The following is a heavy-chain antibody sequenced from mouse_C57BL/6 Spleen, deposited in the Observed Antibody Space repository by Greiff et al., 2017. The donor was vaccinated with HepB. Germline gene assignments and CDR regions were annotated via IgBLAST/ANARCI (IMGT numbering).Heavy chain of an antibody. CDR2: IYPGSGST. CDR3: ARKTGYFDY. Sequence: VKLMESGAELVKPGASVKMSCKASGYTFTSYWITWVKQRPGQGLEWIGDIYPGSGSTNYNEKFKSKATLTVDTSSSTAYMQLSSLTSEDSAVYYCARKTGYFDYWGQGTTLTVSS. J-gene: IGHJ2*01. CDR1: GYTFTSYW. V-gene: IGHV1-55*01. D-gene: IGHD4-1*01.